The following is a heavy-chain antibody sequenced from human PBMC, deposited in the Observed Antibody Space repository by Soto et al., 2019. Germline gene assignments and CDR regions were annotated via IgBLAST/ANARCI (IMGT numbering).Heavy chain of an antibody. Sequence: PGGSLRLSCAASGFTFSNYAMSWVRQAPGKGLEWASTISGSGDHTYYADSVKGRFTISRDNSKNTLYLQMNSLRAEDTAVYYCAKVVRHCSGGSCYGGYSDYWGQGTLVTVSS. CDR2: ISGSGDHT. CDR1: GFTFSNYA. D-gene: IGHD2-15*01. CDR3: AKVVRHCSGGSCYGGYSDY. V-gene: IGHV3-23*01. J-gene: IGHJ4*02.